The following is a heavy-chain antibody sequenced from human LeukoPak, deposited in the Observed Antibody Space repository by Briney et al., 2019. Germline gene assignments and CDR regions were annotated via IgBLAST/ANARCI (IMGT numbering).Heavy chain of an antibody. CDR2: VNESGGT. CDR1: IDSLSNYH. CDR3: ARGQGATVPLVGKNWFDP. J-gene: IGHJ5*02. V-gene: IGHV4-34*01. D-gene: IGHD1-26*01. Sequence: PSETLSLTCAVYIDSLSNYHWNWIRQTPAKGMEWIGEVNESGGTNISPSLRSRVILSVDTSKNQFSLKLISVTVADTAIYYCARGQGATVPLVGKNWFDPWGQGTRVTVSS.